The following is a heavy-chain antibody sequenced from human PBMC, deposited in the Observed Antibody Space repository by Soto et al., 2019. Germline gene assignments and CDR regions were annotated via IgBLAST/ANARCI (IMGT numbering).Heavy chain of an antibody. V-gene: IGHV3-30*18. CDR2: ISYGGSNK. Sequence: GGSLRLSCAASGFTFSSYGMHWVRQAPGKGLEWVAVISYGGSNKYYADSVKGRFTISRDNSKNTLYLQMNSLRAEDTAVYYCAKVKWGCGSSASCPSAFGGQGTLVTVSS. CDR1: GFTFSSYG. CDR3: AKVKWGCGSSASCPSAF. D-gene: IGHD2-2*01. J-gene: IGHJ4*02.